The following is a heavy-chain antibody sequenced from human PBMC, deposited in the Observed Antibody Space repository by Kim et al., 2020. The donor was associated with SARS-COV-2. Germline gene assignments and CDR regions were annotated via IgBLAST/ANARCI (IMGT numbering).Heavy chain of an antibody. CDR3: ARRGSGSWNFDY. V-gene: IGHV4-61*07. J-gene: IGHJ4*02. Sequence: DHNPSLKSRVTISVDTSKNQFSLKLSSVTATDTAVYYCARRGSGSWNFDYWGQGTLVTVSS. D-gene: IGHD3-10*01.